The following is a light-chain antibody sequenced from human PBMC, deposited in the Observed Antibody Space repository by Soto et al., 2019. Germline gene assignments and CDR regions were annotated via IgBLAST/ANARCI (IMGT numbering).Light chain of an antibody. CDR3: LQDYTYPRT. Sequence: AIQMTQSPSSLSASVGDRVTITCRASQGIRNDLGWYQQKPGKAPNLLIYTASTLQSGVPSRFSGSGSGTDFTLTISSLQPEDFATYFCLQDYTYPRTFGQGTKVEIK. CDR1: QGIRND. V-gene: IGKV1-6*01. CDR2: TAS. J-gene: IGKJ1*01.